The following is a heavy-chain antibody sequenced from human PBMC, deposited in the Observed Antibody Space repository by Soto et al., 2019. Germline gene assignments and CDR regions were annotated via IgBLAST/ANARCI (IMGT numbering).Heavy chain of an antibody. CDR2: IYYSGST. Sequence: QLQLQESGPGLVKPSETLSLTCTVSGGSISSSSYYWGWIRQPPGKGLEWIGSIYYSGSTYYNPSLKSRVTISVDTSKNQFPLKLSSVTAADTAVYYCASRGSSSWYGYWGQGTLVTVAS. CDR3: ASRGSSSWYGY. D-gene: IGHD6-13*01. J-gene: IGHJ4*02. V-gene: IGHV4-39*01. CDR1: GGSISSSSYY.